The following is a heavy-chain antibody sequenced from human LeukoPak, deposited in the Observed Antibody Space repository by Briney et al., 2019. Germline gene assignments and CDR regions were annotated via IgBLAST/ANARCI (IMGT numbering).Heavy chain of an antibody. J-gene: IGHJ4*02. V-gene: IGHV1-69*05. D-gene: IGHD6-13*01. Sequence: ASVKVSCKASGSSFSSYSISWVRQTPGQGLEWMGRIIPFFGTANYAQKFQGRVTITTDESTSTAYMELSSLRSEDTAVYYCARFVAAACYFDFWGQGTLVTVSS. CDR2: IIPFFGTA. CDR3: ARFVAAACYFDF. CDR1: GSSFSSYS.